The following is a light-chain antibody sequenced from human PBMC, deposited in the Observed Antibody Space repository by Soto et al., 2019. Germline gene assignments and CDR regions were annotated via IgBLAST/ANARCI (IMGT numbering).Light chain of an antibody. CDR2: EVT. Sequence: QSVLTQLPSASGSLGQSVTISCPGTSSDVGGYNYVSWHQQHPGKAPKVMIYEVTKRPPGVPDRFSGSKSGNTASLTVSGLQAEDEADYYCSSFAGGGNPVLLGGGTQLTVL. V-gene: IGLV2-8*01. CDR3: SSFAGGGNPVL. J-gene: IGLJ2*01. CDR1: SSDVGGYNY.